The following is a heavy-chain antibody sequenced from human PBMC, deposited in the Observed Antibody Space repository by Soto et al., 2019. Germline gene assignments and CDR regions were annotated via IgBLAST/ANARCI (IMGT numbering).Heavy chain of an antibody. Sequence: QVELVESGGGVVRPGKSLTVSCTGSGFVFGGFGMHWVRQTPGKGLEWLGMASYDGTYKYFADSVKGRFTISRDNGMNTVYLQMDNLRLEDTAPYYCARGGDVLDYWGRGTLVTVSS. J-gene: IGHJ4*02. V-gene: IGHV3-30*03. CDR3: ARGGDVLDY. CDR2: ASYDGTYK. D-gene: IGHD3-16*01. CDR1: GFVFGGFG.